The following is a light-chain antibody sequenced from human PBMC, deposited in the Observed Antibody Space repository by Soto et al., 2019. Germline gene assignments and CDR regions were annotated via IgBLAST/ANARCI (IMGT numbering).Light chain of an antibody. Sequence: EVVLTQSPLTLSLAARESLSFSASESFRGLLAWYQQKPGQAPRLLIYGASNRATGIPDRFSGSGSGTDFTLTISSLQSEDFAVYYCQQYNNWPTFGQGTKVDI. V-gene: IGKV3D-15*01. CDR2: GAS. CDR1: ESFRGL. J-gene: IGKJ1*01. CDR3: QQYNNWPT.